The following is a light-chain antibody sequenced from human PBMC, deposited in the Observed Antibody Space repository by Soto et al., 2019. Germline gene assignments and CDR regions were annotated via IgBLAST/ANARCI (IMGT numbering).Light chain of an antibody. J-gene: IGLJ2*01. CDR1: SSDVGDYNY. V-gene: IGLV2-14*03. Sequence: QTALTQPASVYGSPGQSITISCTGTSSDVGDYNYVSWYQQHPGKAPKLMIYDVSSRPSGVSNRFSGSKSGNTASLTISGLQAEDEGDYYCSSYTSSSPVIFGGGTKLTVL. CDR3: SSYTSSSPVI. CDR2: DVS.